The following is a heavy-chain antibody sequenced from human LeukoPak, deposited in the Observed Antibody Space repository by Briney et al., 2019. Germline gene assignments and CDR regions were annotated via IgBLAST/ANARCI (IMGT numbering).Heavy chain of an antibody. CDR2: IKEDGSEK. CDR3: AREGDNWGLHYFDY. V-gene: IGHV3-7*01. D-gene: IGHD7-27*01. J-gene: IGHJ4*02. Sequence: GSLRLSCAASGFTFSSYWMSWVRQAPGKGLEWVANIKEDGSEKYYVDSVKGRFTISRDNAKNSLYLEVNSLRAEDTAVYSCAREGDNWGLHYFDYWGQGTLVTVSS. CDR1: GFTFSSYW.